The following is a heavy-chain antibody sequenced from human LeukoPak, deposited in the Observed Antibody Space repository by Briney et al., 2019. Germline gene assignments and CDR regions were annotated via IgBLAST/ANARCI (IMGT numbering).Heavy chain of an antibody. D-gene: IGHD3-16*01. CDR3: ARVIGGSSAFDI. V-gene: IGHV3-48*01. CDR2: ISSSSTTI. Sequence: GGSLRLSCAASGFTFSSYSMNWVRQAPGKGLEWVSYISSSSTTIYYADSVKGRFTISRDNAKNSLYLQMNSLRAEDTAVYYCARVIGGSSAFDIWGRGTMVTVSS. J-gene: IGHJ3*02. CDR1: GFTFSSYS.